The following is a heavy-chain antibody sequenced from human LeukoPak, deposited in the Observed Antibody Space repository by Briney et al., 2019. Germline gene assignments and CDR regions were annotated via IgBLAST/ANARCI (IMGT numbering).Heavy chain of an antibody. CDR1: GFTFSSYW. Sequence: PGGSLRLSCAASGFTFSSYWMSWVRQAPGKGLEWVGRIKSKTDGGTTDYAAPVKGRFTISRDDSKNTLYLQMNSLKTEDTAVYYCTTDGSLRYFDHWGQGTLVTVSS. D-gene: IGHD3-9*01. V-gene: IGHV3-15*01. J-gene: IGHJ4*02. CDR2: IKSKTDGGTT. CDR3: TTDGSLRYFDH.